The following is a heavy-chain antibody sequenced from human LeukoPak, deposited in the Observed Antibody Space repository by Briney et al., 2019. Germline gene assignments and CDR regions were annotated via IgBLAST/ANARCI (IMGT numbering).Heavy chain of an antibody. J-gene: IGHJ5*02. CDR2: ISGSGGST. D-gene: IGHD3-10*01. Sequence: GGSLRLSCAASGFTFSSYAMSWVRQAPVKGLEWVSAISGSGGSTYYADSVKGRFTISRDNSKNTLYLQMNSLRAEDTAVYYFAKFKTSSYYYGSGDNWFDPWGQGTLVTVSS. V-gene: IGHV3-23*01. CDR1: GFTFSSYA. CDR3: AKFKTSSYYYGSGDNWFDP.